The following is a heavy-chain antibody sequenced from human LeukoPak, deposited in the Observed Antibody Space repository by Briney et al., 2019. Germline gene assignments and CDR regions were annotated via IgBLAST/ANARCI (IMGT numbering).Heavy chain of an antibody. CDR2: ISGSGDST. CDR1: KFNFA. Sequence: PWGSLRLSCVASKFNFAMSWVRQTAGKGLEWVSAISGSGDSTFYRDSVKGRFTISRDNSKNTLYLQMNSLRVEDTALYYCAKGHFASSSFFDYWGPGTLVTVSS. CDR3: AKGHFASSSFFDY. D-gene: IGHD6-6*01. V-gene: IGHV3-23*02. J-gene: IGHJ4*02.